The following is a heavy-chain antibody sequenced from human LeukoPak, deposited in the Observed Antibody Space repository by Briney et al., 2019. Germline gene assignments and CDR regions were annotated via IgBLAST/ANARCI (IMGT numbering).Heavy chain of an antibody. Sequence: GASVKVSCKASGYTFTSYGISWVRQATGQGLEWMGWMNPNSGNTGYAQKFQGRVTMTRNTSISTAYMELSSLRSEDTAVYYCARDTYYYDSSGYYNDYWGQGTLVTVSS. D-gene: IGHD3-22*01. CDR1: GYTFTSYG. V-gene: IGHV1-8*02. CDR3: ARDTYYYDSSGYYNDY. CDR2: MNPNSGNT. J-gene: IGHJ4*02.